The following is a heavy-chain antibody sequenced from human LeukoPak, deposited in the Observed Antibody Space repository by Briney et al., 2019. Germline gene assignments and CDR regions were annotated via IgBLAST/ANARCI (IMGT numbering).Heavy chain of an antibody. Sequence: SETLSLTCTVSGASINSYYWSWIRQPPGKGLEWIGSIYYSGSTYYNPSLKSRVTISVDTSKNQFSLKLSSVTAADTAVYYCARQTIYSSTPFDYWGQGTLVTVSS. CDR3: ARQTIYSSTPFDY. D-gene: IGHD6-13*01. J-gene: IGHJ4*02. CDR1: GASINSYY. CDR2: IYYSGST. V-gene: IGHV4-59*05.